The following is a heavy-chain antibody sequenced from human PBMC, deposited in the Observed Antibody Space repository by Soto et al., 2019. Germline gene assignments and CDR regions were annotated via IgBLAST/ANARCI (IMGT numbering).Heavy chain of an antibody. CDR1: GFTFSSYD. J-gene: IGHJ4*02. V-gene: IGHV3-13*01. Sequence: PGGSLRLSFAASGFTFSSYDMHWVRQATGKGLEWVSAIGTAGDTYYPGSVKGRFTISRENAKNSLYLQMNSLRAGDTAVYYCARVARFYDFWSGYYDYWGQGT. D-gene: IGHD3-3*01. CDR2: IGTAGDT. CDR3: ARVARFYDFWSGYYDY.